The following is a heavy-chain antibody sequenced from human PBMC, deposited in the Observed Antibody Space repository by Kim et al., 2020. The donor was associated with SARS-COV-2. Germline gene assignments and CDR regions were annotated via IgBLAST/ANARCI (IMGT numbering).Heavy chain of an antibody. CDR2: ISYDGSNK. CDR1: GFTFSSYA. CDR3: ARGHLFGIVVVPAARDYYYGMDV. V-gene: IGHV3-30-3*01. Sequence: GGSLRLSCAASGFTFSSYAMHWVRQAPGKGLEWVAVISYDGSNKYYADSVKGRFTISRDNSKNTLYLQMNSLRAEDTAVYYCARGHLFGIVVVPAARDYYYGMDVWGQGTTVTVSS. J-gene: IGHJ6*02. D-gene: IGHD2-2*01.